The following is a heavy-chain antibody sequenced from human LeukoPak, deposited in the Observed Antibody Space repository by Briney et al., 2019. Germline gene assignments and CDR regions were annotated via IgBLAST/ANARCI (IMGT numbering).Heavy chain of an antibody. D-gene: IGHD6-19*01. Sequence: PGRSLRLSCAASGFTFGSFAMHWVRQAPGKGLEWVAGLSTDGSEKYYTDSVKGRFTISRDNSKNTLYLQMNSLRPEDTAVYHCASGQWVVRYNWFDYWGQGTLVAVSS. V-gene: IGHV3-30*04. CDR1: GFTFGSFA. CDR2: LSTDGSEK. CDR3: ASGQWVVRYNWFDY. J-gene: IGHJ4*02.